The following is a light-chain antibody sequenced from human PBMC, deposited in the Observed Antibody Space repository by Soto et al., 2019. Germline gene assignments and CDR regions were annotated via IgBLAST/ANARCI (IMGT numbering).Light chain of an antibody. CDR2: GTS. Sequence: EIVMMQSPATLSVSPGERVTLSCRASQTVSSNLAWYQQKPGQSPRLLISGTSTRATGIPARFSGSGSGTEFTLTISSLQSEDFAVYYCHQYNFWPSFGQGTKVDIK. CDR3: HQYNFWPS. V-gene: IGKV3-15*01. CDR1: QTVSSN. J-gene: IGKJ1*01.